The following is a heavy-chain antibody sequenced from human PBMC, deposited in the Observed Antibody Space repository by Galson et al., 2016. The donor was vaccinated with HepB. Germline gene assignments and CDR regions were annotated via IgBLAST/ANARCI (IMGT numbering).Heavy chain of an antibody. Sequence: SVKVSCKGYGNSFTIYGISWVRQAPGQGFEWMGWTNFHNGKTKYAQKFQGRVTMTRDTSTSTVYMELSSLRSEDTAVYYCARDGVNGGGDYWGQGTLVTFSS. CDR1: GNSFTIYG. CDR2: TNFHNGKT. V-gene: IGHV1-18*01. J-gene: IGHJ4*02. D-gene: IGHD1-1*01. CDR3: ARDGVNGGGDY.